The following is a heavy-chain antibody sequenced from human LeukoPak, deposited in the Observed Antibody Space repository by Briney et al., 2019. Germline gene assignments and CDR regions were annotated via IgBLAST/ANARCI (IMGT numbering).Heavy chain of an antibody. V-gene: IGHV3-21*01. Sequence: GGSLRLSCAASGFTFSTYSMNWVRQAPGKGLEWVSSISGSSSYTFYADSVRGRSTISRDNAKNSLYLQMNSLRAEDTAVYYCARGTTGGYSPSHWGQGTLVTVSS. CDR1: GFTFSTYS. CDR3: ARGTTGGYSPSH. CDR2: ISGSSSYT. J-gene: IGHJ4*02. D-gene: IGHD5-12*01.